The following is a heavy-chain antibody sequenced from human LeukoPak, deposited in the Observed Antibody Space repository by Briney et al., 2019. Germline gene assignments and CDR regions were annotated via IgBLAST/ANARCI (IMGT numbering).Heavy chain of an antibody. Sequence: ASVKVSCKASGGTFSSYAISWVRQAPGQGLEWMGRIIPILGIANYAQKFQGRVTITADKSTSTAYMELSSLRSEDTAVYYCARDPRDFDILTGYYSCYFDYWGQGTLVTVSS. V-gene: IGHV1-69*04. J-gene: IGHJ4*02. D-gene: IGHD3-9*01. CDR2: IIPILGIA. CDR3: ARDPRDFDILTGYYSCYFDY. CDR1: GGTFSSYA.